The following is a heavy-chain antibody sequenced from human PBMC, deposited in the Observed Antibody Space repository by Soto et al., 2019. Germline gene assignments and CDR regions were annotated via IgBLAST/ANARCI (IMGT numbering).Heavy chain of an antibody. Sequence: GGSLRLSCAASGFTFNSYAMSWVRQAPGKGLEWVSLISGNGGTTNYADSVKGRFTISRDNSKKKLYLQMDSLRAEDTAVYYCAKGKSHTLFGVDTLFDYWGQGTLVTVSS. CDR1: GFTFNSYA. CDR2: ISGNGGTT. V-gene: IGHV3-23*01. J-gene: IGHJ4*02. D-gene: IGHD3-3*01. CDR3: AKGKSHTLFGVDTLFDY.